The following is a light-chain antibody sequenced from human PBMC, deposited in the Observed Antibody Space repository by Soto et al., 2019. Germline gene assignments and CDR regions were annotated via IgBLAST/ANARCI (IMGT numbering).Light chain of an antibody. CDR3: QQHGSWGIT. V-gene: IGKV3-20*01. CDR1: QSVSSNS. Sequence: EIVFTQSPGTLSFSPGESATLSCRASQSVSSNSLAWHQQKPGQAPRLLMYAASSRAAGIPDRFSGSGSGTDFTLTISRLEPEDFAVYYCQQHGSWGITFGPGTKVDIK. CDR2: AAS. J-gene: IGKJ3*01.